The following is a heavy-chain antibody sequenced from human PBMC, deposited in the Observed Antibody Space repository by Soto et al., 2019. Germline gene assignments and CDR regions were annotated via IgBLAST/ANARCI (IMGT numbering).Heavy chain of an antibody. V-gene: IGHV3-15*07. J-gene: IGHJ6*02. Sequence: EVQLVESGGGFIYPGGSLRLSCAASGLTISNAWMNWVRQAPGKGLEWVGRIKTNTEGGTTDYAAAVKGRFTVSRDDSKNTLYLQMKSLRTEDTAVYYCTTGSVEGVWGQGTTVTVSS. CDR2: IKTNTEGGTT. D-gene: IGHD2-15*01. CDR1: GLTISNAW. CDR3: TTGSVEGV.